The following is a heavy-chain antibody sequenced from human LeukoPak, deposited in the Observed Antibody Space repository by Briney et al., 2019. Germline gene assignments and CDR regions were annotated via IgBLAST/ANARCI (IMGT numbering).Heavy chain of an antibody. V-gene: IGHV3-15*01. Sequence: GGSLRLSCAASGFTFSNAWMSWVRQAPGKGLEWVGRIKSKTDGGTTDYAAPVKGRFTISRDDPKNTLYLQMNSLKTEDTAVYYCTTDSGSYDFWSGGKDYWGQGTLVTVSS. CDR2: IKSKTDGGTT. J-gene: IGHJ4*02. CDR3: TTDSGSYDFWSGGKDY. D-gene: IGHD3-3*01. CDR1: GFTFSNAW.